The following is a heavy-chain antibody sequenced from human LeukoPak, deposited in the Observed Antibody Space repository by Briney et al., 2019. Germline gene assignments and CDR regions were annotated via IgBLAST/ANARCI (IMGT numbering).Heavy chain of an antibody. CDR3: TRDVSQSSSWYGEFDY. V-gene: IGHV3-74*03. CDR2: INSDGSST. CDR1: GFTFSNAW. Sequence: GGSLRLSCAASGFTFSNAWMHWVRQVPGKGLVWVSRINSDGSSTTYADSVKGRFTISRDNAKNTLYLQMNSLRDEDTAVYYCTRDVSQSSSWYGEFDYWGQETQVTVSS. J-gene: IGHJ4*02. D-gene: IGHD6-13*01.